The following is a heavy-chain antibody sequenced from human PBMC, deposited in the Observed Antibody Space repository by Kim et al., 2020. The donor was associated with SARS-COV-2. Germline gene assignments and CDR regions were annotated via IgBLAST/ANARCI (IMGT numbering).Heavy chain of an antibody. CDR1: GDTFGNQA. D-gene: IGHD2-21*01. Sequence: SVKVSCKASGDTFGNQAITWVRQAPGRGLEWMGAIIPVFGTTSYAPTFQDRITITADDFTGTAYLELTSLISDDTAVYYCARDRRQSTARGYFFYYGLDVWRQGTPVSVSS. CDR3: ARDRRQSTARGYFFYYGLDV. CDR2: IIPVFGTT. V-gene: IGHV1-69*13. J-gene: IGHJ6*02.